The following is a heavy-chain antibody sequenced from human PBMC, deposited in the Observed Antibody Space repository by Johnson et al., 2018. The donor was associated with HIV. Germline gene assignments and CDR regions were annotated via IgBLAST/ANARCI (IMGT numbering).Heavy chain of an antibody. CDR3: AKGNSGIYGLTHAFDI. CDR1: GFTVSSNY. Sequence: QVQLVESGGGLVQPGGSLRLSCAASGFTVSSNYMSWVRQAPGKGLEWVAVISYDGSNKYYADSVKGRFTISRDNAKNSLYLQMNSLKNEDTAVYYCAKGNSGIYGLTHAFDIWGQGTMVTVSS. CDR2: ISYDGSNK. D-gene: IGHD1-26*01. J-gene: IGHJ3*02. V-gene: IGHV3-30*18.